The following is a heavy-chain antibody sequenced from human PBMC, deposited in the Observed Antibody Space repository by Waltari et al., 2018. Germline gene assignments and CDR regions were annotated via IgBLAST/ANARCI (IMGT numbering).Heavy chain of an antibody. V-gene: IGHV3-23*01. CDR3: AKPSFDY. J-gene: IGHJ4*02. Sequence: EVQLLESGGVLVQPGGPLILSCAASELPCSGNAMTWVRQAPGKGLEWVSAISGSGGSKYYADSVKGRLTISRDNSKNTLYLQMNSLRAEDTAVYYCAKPSFDYWGQGTLVTVSS. CDR1: ELPCSGNA. CDR2: ISGSGGSK.